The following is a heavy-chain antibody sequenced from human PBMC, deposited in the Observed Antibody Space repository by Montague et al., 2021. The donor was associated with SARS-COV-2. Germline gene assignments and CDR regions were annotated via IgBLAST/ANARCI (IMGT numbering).Heavy chain of an antibody. D-gene: IGHD6-13*01. V-gene: IGHV4-4*07. CDR1: GGSINYYY. CDR2: IYSSGNT. Sequence: SETLSLTCTVSGGSINYYYWHWLRQSAGKGLEWIGRIYSSGNTNSNPSLESRVIMSVDSSQNQFSLKLNSVTAADTAVYYCARGDHPTTASWYFFDSWGQGALVTVSS. CDR3: ARGDHPTTASWYFFDS. J-gene: IGHJ4*02.